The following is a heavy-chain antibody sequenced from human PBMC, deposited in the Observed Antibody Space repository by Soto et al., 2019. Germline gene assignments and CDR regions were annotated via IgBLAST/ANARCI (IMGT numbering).Heavy chain of an antibody. V-gene: IGHV4-61*01. CDR2: IYYSGST. Sequence: QVQLQESGPGLVKPSETLSLTCTVSGGSVSSGSYYWSWIRQPPGKGLEWIGYIYYSGSTNYNPSLKSRVTISVDTSKNQFSLKLSSVTAADTAVYYCARDDYYDSSGSSYWGQGSLVTVSS. J-gene: IGHJ4*02. CDR1: GGSVSSGSYY. CDR3: ARDDYYDSSGSSY. D-gene: IGHD3-22*01.